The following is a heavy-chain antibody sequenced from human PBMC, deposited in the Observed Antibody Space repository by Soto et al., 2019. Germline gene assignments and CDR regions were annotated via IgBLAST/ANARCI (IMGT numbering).Heavy chain of an antibody. CDR1: AYFFTAYY. J-gene: IGHJ6*02. V-gene: IGHV1-2*02. CDR3: ARDHNPDQYCRGMDV. CDR2: INPNTGAT. Sequence: ASVKVSWKTSAYFFTAYYIHWVRQAPGQGLEWMGWINPNTGATNYPQKFQGRVTMTSDTSISTAYMELSSLISDDTAVYYCARDHNPDQYCRGMDVWGQGTTVTVSS. D-gene: IGHD2-8*02.